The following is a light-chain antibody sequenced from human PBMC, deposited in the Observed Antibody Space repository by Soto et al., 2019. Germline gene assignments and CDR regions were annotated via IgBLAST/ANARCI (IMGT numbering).Light chain of an antibody. V-gene: IGKV1-39*01. J-gene: IGKJ1*01. CDR2: AAS. CDR1: QSIALS. CDR3: QQSYSTT. Sequence: DIQATQSPPSLSASVGDTVTMTCRASQSIALSVNWYQQKPGKAPKLLIYAASSLQSGVPSRFSGSGSGTDFTLTISSLQPEDFATYYCQQSYSTTFGQGTKVDIK.